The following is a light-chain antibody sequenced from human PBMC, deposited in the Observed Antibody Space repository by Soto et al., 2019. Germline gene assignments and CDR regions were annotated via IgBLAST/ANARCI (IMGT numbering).Light chain of an antibody. CDR2: STS. V-gene: IGKV3-20*01. Sequence: ENVLTQSPDTLSLSPGERATLSCRASQSISTPYLAWYQQRPGQAPRLLYYSTSTRASGTPDRFRGSGSGTDFTLTISRLEPEDFAVYYCQQYGSSPWTFGQGTKVEIK. J-gene: IGKJ1*01. CDR1: QSISTPY. CDR3: QQYGSSPWT.